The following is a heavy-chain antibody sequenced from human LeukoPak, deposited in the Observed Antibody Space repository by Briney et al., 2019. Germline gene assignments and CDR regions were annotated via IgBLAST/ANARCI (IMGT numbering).Heavy chain of an antibody. CDR3: ARVPPNYYDSSAEQNFDY. J-gene: IGHJ4*02. V-gene: IGHV1-2*02. D-gene: IGHD3-22*01. CDR2: INPNSGGT. Sequence: ALVKVSCKASGYTFTGYYMHWVRQAPGQGLEWMGWINPNSGGTNYAQKFQGRVTMTRDTSISTAYMELSRLRSDDTAVYYCARVPPNYYDSSAEQNFDYWGQGTLVTVSS. CDR1: GYTFTGYY.